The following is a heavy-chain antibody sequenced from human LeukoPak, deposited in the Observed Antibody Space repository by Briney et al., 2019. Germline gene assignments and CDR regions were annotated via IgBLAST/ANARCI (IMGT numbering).Heavy chain of an antibody. V-gene: IGHV1-46*01. CDR2: INPSSGYT. CDR3: ARDRNSGSYCSDY. D-gene: IGHD1-26*01. Sequence: ASVKVSCKASGYTFTSYDINWVRQAPGQGPEWVGIINPSSGYTTYAQKFQGRVTMTRDTSTSTVYMELSSLRSEDTAVYYCARDRNSGSYCSDYWGQGTLVTVSS. J-gene: IGHJ4*02. CDR1: GYTFTSYD.